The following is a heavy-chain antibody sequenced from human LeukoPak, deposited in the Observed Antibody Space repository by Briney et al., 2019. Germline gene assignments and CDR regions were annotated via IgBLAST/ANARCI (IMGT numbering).Heavy chain of an antibody. V-gene: IGHV4-59*01. D-gene: IGHD6-19*01. CDR1: GGSISSYY. CDR2: IYYSGST. CDR3: ASSVVRVDSSGWPFDY. J-gene: IGHJ4*02. Sequence: PSEILSLTCTVSGGSISSYYWSWIRQPPGKGLEWIGYIYYSGSTNYNPSLKSRVTISVDTSKNQFSLKLSSVTAADTAVYYCASSVVRVDSSGWPFDYGGQGTLVTVSS.